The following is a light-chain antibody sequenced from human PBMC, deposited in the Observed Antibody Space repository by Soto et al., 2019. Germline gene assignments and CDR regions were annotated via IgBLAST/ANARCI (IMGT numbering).Light chain of an antibody. J-gene: IGKJ1*01. V-gene: IGKV1-12*01. CDR3: LQARSFPRT. CDR1: QGISGR. CDR2: HAS. Sequence: DIQMTQSPSSVSASVGDRVTITCRASQGISGRLAWFQQKPGKAPKFLISHASRLQSGVPSRFSGSESGTDFTLIINSLQPEDFATYYCLQARSFPRTFGQGTKVDIK.